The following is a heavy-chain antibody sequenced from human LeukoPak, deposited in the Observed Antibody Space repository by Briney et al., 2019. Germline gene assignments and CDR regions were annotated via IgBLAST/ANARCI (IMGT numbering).Heavy chain of an antibody. CDR3: AKVAGTTTNYYMDV. CDR1: GFTSSSYG. D-gene: IGHD1-1*01. J-gene: IGHJ6*03. CDR2: IRYDGSNK. Sequence: GGSLRLSCAASGFTSSSYGMHWVRQAPGKGLEWVAFIRYDGSNKYCADSVKGRFTISRDNSKNTLYLQMNSLRAEDTAVYYCAKVAGTTTNYYMDVWGKGTTVTVSS. V-gene: IGHV3-30*02.